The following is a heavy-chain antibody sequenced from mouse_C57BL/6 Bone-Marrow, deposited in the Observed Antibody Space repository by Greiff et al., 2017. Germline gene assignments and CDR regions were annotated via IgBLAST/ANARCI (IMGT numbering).Heavy chain of an antibody. CDR1: GYTFTDYY. Sequence: QVQLQQSGAELVRPGASVKLSCKASGYTFTDYYINWVKQRPGQGLEWIARIYPGSGNTYYNEKFKGKATLTAEKSSSTVYMQLSSLTSEDSAVYFCARSVYPYYFDYWGQGTTLTVSS. CDR2: IYPGSGNT. V-gene: IGHV1-76*01. CDR3: ARSVYPYYFDY. J-gene: IGHJ2*01.